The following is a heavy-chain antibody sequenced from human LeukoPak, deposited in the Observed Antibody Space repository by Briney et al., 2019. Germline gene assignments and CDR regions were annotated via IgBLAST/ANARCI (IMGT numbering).Heavy chain of an antibody. CDR1: GYIFTSYG. J-gene: IGHJ4*02. Sequence: ASVKVSCEASGYIFTSYGISWVRQAPGQGLEWMGWSSYNGNTNYAQNLQGRVTMTTGTSTSTAYMELRSLRSDDTAVYYCARDSLIPPARSLDYWGQGTLVTVSS. D-gene: IGHD2-2*01. CDR3: ARDSLIPPARSLDY. CDR2: SSYNGNT. V-gene: IGHV1-18*01.